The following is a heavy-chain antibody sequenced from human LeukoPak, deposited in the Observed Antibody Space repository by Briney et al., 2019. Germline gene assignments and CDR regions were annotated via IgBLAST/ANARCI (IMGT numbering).Heavy chain of an antibody. Sequence: GGSLRLSCAASGFTFSSYSMNWVRQAPGKGLEWVSSISSSSSYIYYADSVKGRFTISRDNAKNSLYLQMNSLRAEDTAVYCCARDIAARLADAFDIWGQGTMVTVSS. CDR3: ARDIAARLADAFDI. CDR1: GFTFSSYS. D-gene: IGHD6-6*01. V-gene: IGHV3-21*01. J-gene: IGHJ3*02. CDR2: ISSSSSYI.